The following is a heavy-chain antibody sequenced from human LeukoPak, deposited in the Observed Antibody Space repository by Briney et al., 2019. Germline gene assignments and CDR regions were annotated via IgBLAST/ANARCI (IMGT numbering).Heavy chain of an antibody. D-gene: IGHD3-10*01. CDR1: GGSISSSSYY. J-gene: IGHJ5*02. CDR2: IYYSGST. Sequence: SETLSLTCTVSGGSISSSSYYWGWIRQPPGKGLEWIGSIYYSGSTYYNPSLKSRVTISVDTSKNQFSLKLSSVTAADTAAYYCAREKWVNQLLWFGEPTSPWGQGTLVTVSS. CDR3: AREKWVNQLLWFGEPTSP. V-gene: IGHV4-39*07.